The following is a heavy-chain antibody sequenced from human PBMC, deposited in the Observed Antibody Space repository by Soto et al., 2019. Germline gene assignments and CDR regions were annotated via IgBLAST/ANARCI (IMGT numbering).Heavy chain of an antibody. J-gene: IGHJ4*02. CDR3: ARAEKWVTGNMGGY. CDR2: SNAYSGDT. Sequence: ASVKVSCKASGYTFTNYAISWVRQAPGQGLEWVGWSNAYSGDTHYAQKLQGRVTVTTDTSTSTAYMELKSLRSDDTAVYYCARAEKWVTGNMGGYWGQGTPVTVYS. CDR1: GYTFTNYA. V-gene: IGHV1-18*04. D-gene: IGHD1-20*01.